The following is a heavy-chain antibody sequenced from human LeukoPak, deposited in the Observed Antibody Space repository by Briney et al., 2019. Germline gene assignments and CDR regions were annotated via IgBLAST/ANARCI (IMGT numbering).Heavy chain of an antibody. CDR3: AKSRIAARLIIDY. V-gene: IGHV3-30*18. J-gene: IGHJ4*02. CDR1: GFTFXXXX. CDR2: ISYDXXXK. Sequence: PGRSLRXXXXXSGFTFXXXXXXXVRQAPGKGXXXXXVISYDXXXKYXXXXXXXXXXXXXXXSKHTLYLQMNSLRAEDTAVYYCAKSRIAARLIIDYWGQGTLVTVSS. D-gene: IGHD6-6*01.